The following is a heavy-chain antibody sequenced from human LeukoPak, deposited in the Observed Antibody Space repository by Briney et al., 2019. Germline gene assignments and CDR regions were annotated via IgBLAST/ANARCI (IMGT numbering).Heavy chain of an antibody. D-gene: IGHD4-17*01. CDR3: AEDRVFYGDYFDY. Sequence: GASLRLSCAASGFTFSSYAMSWVRQAPGKGLEWVSAISDSGGSTYYADSVKGRFTISRDNSKNALYLQMNSLRAEDTAVYYCAEDRVFYGDYFDYWGQGTLVTVSS. J-gene: IGHJ4*02. V-gene: IGHV3-23*01. CDR1: GFTFSSYA. CDR2: ISDSGGST.